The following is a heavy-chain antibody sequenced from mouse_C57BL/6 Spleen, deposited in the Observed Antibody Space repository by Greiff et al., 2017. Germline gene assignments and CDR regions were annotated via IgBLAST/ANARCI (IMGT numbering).Heavy chain of an antibody. V-gene: IGHV1-82*01. CDR3: ARGGDEGLRRDYFDY. CDR2: IYPGDGDT. Sequence: QVQLQQSGPELVKPGASVKISCKASGYAFSSSWMNWVKQRPGKGLEWIGRIYPGDGDTNYNGKFKGKATLTADKSSSTAYMQLSSLTSEDSAVYFCARGGDEGLRRDYFDYWGQGTTLTVSS. J-gene: IGHJ2*01. D-gene: IGHD2-4*01. CDR1: GYAFSSSW.